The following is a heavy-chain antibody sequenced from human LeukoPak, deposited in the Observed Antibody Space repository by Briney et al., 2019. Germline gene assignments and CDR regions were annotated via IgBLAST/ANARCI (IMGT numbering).Heavy chain of an antibody. J-gene: IGHJ4*02. Sequence: GGSLRLSCAASGFIFSSYEMNWVRQAPGKGLEWVSYITNSGTTIYYTDSVKGRFTISRDNAKNSLYLQMNSLRAEDTAVYYCARESYSARFDYWGQGTLVTVSS. V-gene: IGHV3-48*03. CDR2: ITNSGTTI. CDR1: GFIFSSYE. CDR3: ARESYSARFDY. D-gene: IGHD2-21*01.